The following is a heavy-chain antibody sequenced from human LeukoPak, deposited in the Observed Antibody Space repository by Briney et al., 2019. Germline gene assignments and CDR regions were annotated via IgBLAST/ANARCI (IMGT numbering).Heavy chain of an antibody. Sequence: SQTLSLTCTVSGGSISSGSYYWSCIRQPAGKGLEWIGRIYTSGSTNYNPSLKSRVTISVDTSKNQFSLKLSSVTAADTAVYYCARSGYYDILTGLLYFDYWGQGTLVTVSS. CDR3: ARSGYYDILTGLLYFDY. V-gene: IGHV4-61*02. CDR1: GGSISSGSYY. J-gene: IGHJ4*02. D-gene: IGHD3-9*01. CDR2: IYTSGST.